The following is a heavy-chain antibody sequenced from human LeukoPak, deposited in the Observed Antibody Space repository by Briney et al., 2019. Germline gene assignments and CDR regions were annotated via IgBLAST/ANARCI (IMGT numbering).Heavy chain of an antibody. CDR3: AMSKSGSYSFDY. CDR2: ISGSGGST. Sequence: GGSLRLSCAASGFSGFTFSSHAMSWVRQAPGKGLEWVSDISGSGGSTYYADSVKGRFTISRDNSKNTLYVQMSSLRAEDTAVYYCAMSKSGSYSFDYWGQGTLVTVSS. D-gene: IGHD1-26*01. J-gene: IGHJ4*02. V-gene: IGHV3-23*01. CDR1: GFSGFTFSSHA.